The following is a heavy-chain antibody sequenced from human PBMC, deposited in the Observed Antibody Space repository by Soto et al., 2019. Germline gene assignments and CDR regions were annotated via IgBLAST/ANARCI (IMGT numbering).Heavy chain of an antibody. J-gene: IGHJ6*02. CDR1: GGPFSSYA. D-gene: IGHD1-26*01. CDR3: ATPTIVGVTRVYGMDV. V-gene: IGHV1-69*01. Sequence: GXSVKVSCNASGGPFSSYAIIWVRQAPGQGLEWMGGIIPIFGTANYAQKFQGRVTITADESTSTAYMELSSLRSEDTAVYYCATPTIVGVTRVYGMDVWGQGTTVTVS. CDR2: IIPIFGTA.